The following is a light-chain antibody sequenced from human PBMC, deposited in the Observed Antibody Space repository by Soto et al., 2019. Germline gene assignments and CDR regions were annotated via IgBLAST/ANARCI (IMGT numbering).Light chain of an antibody. J-gene: IGKJ2*02. Sequence: EIVLTQSPGTLSLSPGERSTLSCRASQSVSSSYLAWYQQKPGQAPRLLIYGASSRATGIPDRFRGSGSGTDFTLTISRLEPEDFAVYYCQQYGGSPSTFGQGTKLEIK. CDR2: GAS. CDR3: QQYGGSPST. CDR1: QSVSSSY. V-gene: IGKV3-20*01.